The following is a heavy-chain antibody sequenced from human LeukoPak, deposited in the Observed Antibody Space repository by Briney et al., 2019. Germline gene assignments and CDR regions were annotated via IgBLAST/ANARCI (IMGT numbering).Heavy chain of an antibody. CDR1: GLTFSDSY. J-gene: IGHJ4*02. CDR3: ARPTDSSVDY. D-gene: IGHD5-18*01. V-gene: IGHV3-11*01. Sequence: PGGSLRLSCVASGLTFSDSYMSWIRQAPGKGLEWITYISGSDTTIYHADSVKGRFTISRDNAKNSVYLQMNSLRDEDTAVYYCARPTDSSVDYWGQGTLVTVSS. CDR2: ISGSDTTI.